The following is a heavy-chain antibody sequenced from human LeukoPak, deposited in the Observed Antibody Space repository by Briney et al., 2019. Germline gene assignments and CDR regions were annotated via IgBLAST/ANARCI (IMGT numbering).Heavy chain of an antibody. CDR2: IKQDGSEK. V-gene: IGHV3-7*03. CDR1: GGSISSYY. Sequence: ETLSLTCTVSGGSISSYYWSWVRQAPGKGLEWVANIKQDGSEKYYVDSVKGRFTISRDNAKNSLYLQMNSLRAEDTALYYCAQAVATISNFDYWGQGTLVTVSS. D-gene: IGHD5-12*01. CDR3: AQAVATISNFDY. J-gene: IGHJ4*02.